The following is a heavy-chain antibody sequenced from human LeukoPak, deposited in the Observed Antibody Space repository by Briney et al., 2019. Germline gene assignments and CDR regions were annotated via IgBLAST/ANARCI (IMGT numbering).Heavy chain of an antibody. CDR1: GFTFSRYY. V-gene: IGHV3-7*01. CDR2: IKQDGSEK. D-gene: IGHD1-26*01. Sequence: AGGSLRLSCAASGFTFSRYYMTWVRQAPGKGLEWVANIKQDGSEKFYVDSVKGRFTISRDNSKNTLYLQVGSLRAEDMAVYYCAREVGGRTHTHWFDPWGQGTLVTVSS. J-gene: IGHJ5*02. CDR3: AREVGGRTHTHWFDP.